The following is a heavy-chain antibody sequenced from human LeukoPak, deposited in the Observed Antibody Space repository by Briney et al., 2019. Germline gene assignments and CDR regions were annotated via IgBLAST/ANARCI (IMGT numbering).Heavy chain of an antibody. CDR1: GGSFSGYY. V-gene: IGHV4-34*01. D-gene: IGHD2-15*01. J-gene: IGHJ4*02. CDR2: INHSGST. Sequence: SETLSLTCAVYGGSFSGYYWSWIRQPPGKGLEWIGEINHSGSTNYNPSPKSRVTISVDTSKNQFSLKLSSVTAADTAVYYCASGRSRYCSGGSCSIFDCWGQGTLVTVSS. CDR3: ASGRSRYCSGGSCSIFDC.